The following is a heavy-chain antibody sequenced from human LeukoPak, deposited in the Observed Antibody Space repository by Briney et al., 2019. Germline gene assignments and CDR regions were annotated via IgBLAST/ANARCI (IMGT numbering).Heavy chain of an antibody. CDR3: AKFETRGNTDFDY. D-gene: IGHD2/OR15-2a*01. J-gene: IGHJ4*02. V-gene: IGHV3-21*01. CDR2: ISGNGVYI. Sequence: GGSLRLSCAASGFSFSSYSMNWVRQAPGKGLEWVSSISGNGVYIFYADSVKGRFTISRDNAKNSLYLQMNSLRAEDTAVYYCAKFETRGNTDFDYWGRGTLVTVSS. CDR1: GFSFSSYS.